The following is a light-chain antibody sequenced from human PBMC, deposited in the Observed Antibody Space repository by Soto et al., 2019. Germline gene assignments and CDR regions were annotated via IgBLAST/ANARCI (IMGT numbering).Light chain of an antibody. Sequence: EIVLTQSPGTLSLSPGERATLSCRASQSVSSSYLAWYQQKPGQAPRLLIYGASSRATGIPDRFSGSGSGTDFTLTIRRLEPEDFAVYYCRQYGSSPGFTFGPGTKVDI. J-gene: IGKJ3*01. CDR3: RQYGSSPGFT. CDR2: GAS. CDR1: QSVSSSY. V-gene: IGKV3-20*01.